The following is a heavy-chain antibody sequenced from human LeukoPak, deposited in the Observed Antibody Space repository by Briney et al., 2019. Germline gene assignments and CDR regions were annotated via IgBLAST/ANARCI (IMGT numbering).Heavy chain of an antibody. J-gene: IGHJ6*03. CDR1: GGSISNYY. D-gene: IGHD1-26*01. V-gene: IGHV4-4*07. CDR2: IYTSGST. Sequence: PSETLSLTCTVSGGSISNYYWSWIRQPAGKGLEWIGRIYTSGSTNYNPSLKSRVTMSVDTSKKQFSLKLSSVTAADTAVYYCARVRGSSGSYEYYHYMDVWGKGTTVTISS. CDR3: ARVRGSSGSYEYYHYMDV.